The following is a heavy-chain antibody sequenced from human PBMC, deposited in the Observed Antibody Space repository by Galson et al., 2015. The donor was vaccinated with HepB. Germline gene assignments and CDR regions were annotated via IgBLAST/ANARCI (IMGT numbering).Heavy chain of an antibody. Sequence: LRLSYAASGFTFSTYSMNWVRQAPGKGLEWVSSISSTSTYIYYADSVKGRFTISRDNAKNSLYLQMNSLRAEDTAVYYCARDTAINWFDPWGQGTLVTVSS. D-gene: IGHD2-21*02. J-gene: IGHJ5*02. CDR2: ISSTSTYI. CDR3: ARDTAINWFDP. V-gene: IGHV3-21*01. CDR1: GFTFSTYS.